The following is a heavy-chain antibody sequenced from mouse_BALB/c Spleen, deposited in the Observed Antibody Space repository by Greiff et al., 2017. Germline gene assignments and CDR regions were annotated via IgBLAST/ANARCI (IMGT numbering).Heavy chain of an antibody. CDR2: INPSNGRT. Sequence: VQLQQSGAELVKPGASVKLSCKASGYTFTSYWMHWVKQRPGQGLEWIGEINPSNGRTNYNEKFKRKATLTVDKSSSTAYMQLSSLTSEDSAVYYCTIKYGNYAGAMDYWGQGTSVTVSS. CDR3: TIKYGNYAGAMDY. V-gene: IGHV1S81*02. J-gene: IGHJ4*01. D-gene: IGHD2-10*02. CDR1: GYTFTSYW.